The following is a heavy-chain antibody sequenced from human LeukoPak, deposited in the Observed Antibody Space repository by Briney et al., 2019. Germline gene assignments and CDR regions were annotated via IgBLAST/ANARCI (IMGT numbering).Heavy chain of an antibody. CDR1: GFKFSSYS. CDR2: ISGSSSTI. CDR3: ARGVGGDSRFDP. D-gene: IGHD1-26*01. J-gene: IGHJ5*02. V-gene: IGHV3-48*04. Sequence: GGSLRLSCAASGFKFSSYSMNWVRQAPGKGLEGVAYISGSSSTIYYADSVKGRFTISRDNAKNTLYLQMNSLRAEDTAVYYCARGVGGDSRFDPWGQGTLVTVSS.